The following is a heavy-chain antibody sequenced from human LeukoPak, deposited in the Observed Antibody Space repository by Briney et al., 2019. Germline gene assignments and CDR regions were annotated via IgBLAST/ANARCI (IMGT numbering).Heavy chain of an antibody. CDR2: FDPEDGET. D-gene: IGHD1-7*01. V-gene: IGHV1-24*01. J-gene: IGHJ4*02. CDR3: ATDRKRSKVTGTTY. CDR1: GYTLTELS. Sequence: ASVKVSRKVSGYTLTELSMHWVRQAPGKGLEWMGGFDPEDGETIYAQKFQGRVTMTEDTSTDTAYMELSSLRSEDTAVYYCATDRKRSKVTGTTYWGQGTLVTVSS.